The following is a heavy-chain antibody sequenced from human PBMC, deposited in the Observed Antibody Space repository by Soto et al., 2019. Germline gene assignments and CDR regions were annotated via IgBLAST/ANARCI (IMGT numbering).Heavy chain of an antibody. D-gene: IGHD3-3*01. CDR1: GGSISSGDYY. V-gene: IGHV4-30-4*01. J-gene: IGHJ3*02. CDR3: ATSMYYDFWSGYPADGAFDI. CDR2: IYYSGST. Sequence: SETLSLTCTASGGSISSGDYYWSWIRQPPGKGLEWIGYIYYSGSTYYNLSLESRVTISVDTSKNQFSLKLSSVTAADTAVYYWATSMYYDFWSGYPADGAFDIWGQGTMVTVSS.